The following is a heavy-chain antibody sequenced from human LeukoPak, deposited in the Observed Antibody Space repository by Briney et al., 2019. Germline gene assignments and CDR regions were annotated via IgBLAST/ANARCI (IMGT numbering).Heavy chain of an antibody. CDR1: GFTFSRYW. V-gene: IGHV3-7*03. CDR3: AREKVYYDSSGYYKHYYGMDV. D-gene: IGHD3-22*01. Sequence: GGSLRLSCAASGFTFSRYWMYWVRKAPGKGLEWVANIKQDGSEKYYVDSVKGRFTISRDNAKNSLYLQMNSLRAEDTAVYYCAREKVYYDSSGYYKHYYGMDVWGQGTMVTVSS. CDR2: IKQDGSEK. J-gene: IGHJ6*02.